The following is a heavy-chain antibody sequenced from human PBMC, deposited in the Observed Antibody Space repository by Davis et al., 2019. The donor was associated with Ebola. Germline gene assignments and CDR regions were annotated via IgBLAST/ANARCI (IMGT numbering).Heavy chain of an antibody. CDR2: FYDRGST. J-gene: IGHJ6*04. Sequence: PGGSLRLSCSVSGGPISNYHWDWIRQPPGKGLQWIGDFYDRGSTNYDPSLKSRVAISVDTSRNQFSLKLSSVTAADTAVYYCAKGWLRTGIDVWGIGTTVNVSS. D-gene: IGHD6-19*01. CDR3: AKGWLRTGIDV. CDR1: GGPISNYH. V-gene: IGHV4-59*01.